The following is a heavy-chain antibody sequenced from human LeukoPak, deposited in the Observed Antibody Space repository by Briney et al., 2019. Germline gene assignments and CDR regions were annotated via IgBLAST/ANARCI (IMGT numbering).Heavy chain of an antibody. Sequence: QPGRSLRLSCAASGFTFSSYGMHWVRQAPGKGLEWVAVISYDGSSKYYADSVKGRFTISRDNSKNTLYLQMNSLRAEDTAVYYCAKDRGYSYGFYFDYWGQGTLVTVSS. V-gene: IGHV3-30*18. CDR3: AKDRGYSYGFYFDY. J-gene: IGHJ4*02. CDR1: GFTFSSYG. CDR2: ISYDGSSK. D-gene: IGHD5-18*01.